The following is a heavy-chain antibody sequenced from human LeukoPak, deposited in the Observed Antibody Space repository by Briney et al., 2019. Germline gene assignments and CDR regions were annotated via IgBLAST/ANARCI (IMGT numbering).Heavy chain of an antibody. D-gene: IGHD5-12*01. CDR3: GRVKEASAFDI. V-gene: IGHV3-21*01. CDR2: IRGSGSST. J-gene: IGHJ3*02. CDR1: GFTFSSYG. Sequence: GGTLRLSCAASGFTFSSYGMTWVRQAPGKGLEWVSSIRGSGSSTFYADSVKGRFTISRDNAKNSLYLQMNSLRAEDTAVYYCGRVKEASAFDIWGQGTMVTVSS.